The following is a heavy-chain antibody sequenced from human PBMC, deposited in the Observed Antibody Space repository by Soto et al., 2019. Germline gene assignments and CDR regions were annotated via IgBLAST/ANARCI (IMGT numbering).Heavy chain of an antibody. Sequence: ASVKVSCKASGYTFTSYGVSWVRQAPGQGLEWMGWISAYNGDTNYAQKVQGRVTMTTDTSATTTYMELRSLRPDDTAVYYCARDQGAGQSGMDVWGQGTTVTVSS. CDR1: GYTFTSYG. CDR3: ARDQGAGQSGMDV. CDR2: ISAYNGDT. J-gene: IGHJ6*02. V-gene: IGHV1-18*01.